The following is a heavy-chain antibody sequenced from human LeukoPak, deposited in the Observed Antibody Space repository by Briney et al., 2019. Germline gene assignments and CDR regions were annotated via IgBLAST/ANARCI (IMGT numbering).Heavy chain of an antibody. Sequence: ASVKVSCKASGYTFTTYLIHWVRQAPGQGLEWMGIINPSGGATHYAQRFQGRVAMTRDSSTSTVYMDLSSLESEDTAVYHCARGLGSGSYYGHWGQGTLVTVSS. V-gene: IGHV1-46*01. CDR2: INPSGGAT. CDR1: GYTFTTYL. D-gene: IGHD1-26*01. CDR3: ARGLGSGSYYGH. J-gene: IGHJ4*02.